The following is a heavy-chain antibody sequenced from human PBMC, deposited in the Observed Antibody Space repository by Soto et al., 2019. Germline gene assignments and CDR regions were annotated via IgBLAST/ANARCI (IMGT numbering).Heavy chain of an antibody. D-gene: IGHD1-1*01. CDR1: GYSFTPFW. CDR2: IYLSDSDT. J-gene: IGHJ3*01. V-gene: IGHV5-51*01. Sequence: PGESLKISWQAFGYSFTPFWIGWVRQMPGTGLEWMGFIYLSDSDTRYNPSFQDQVTVSADKSISTAYMQWSSLKASDTAIYYCASRKKTTYAFDVWGQGTMVTVSS. CDR3: ASRKKTTYAFDV.